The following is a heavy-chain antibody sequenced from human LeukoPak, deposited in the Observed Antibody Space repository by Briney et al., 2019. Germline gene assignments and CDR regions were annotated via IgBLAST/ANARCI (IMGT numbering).Heavy chain of an antibody. J-gene: IGHJ4*02. Sequence: PGGSLRLSCAASGFTFDDYAMHWVRQAPGKGLEWVSGISWNSGSIGYADSVKGRFTISRDNAKNSLYLQMNSLRAEDTAVYYCARDTKNWGQGTLVTVSS. CDR1: GFTFDDYA. CDR3: ARDTKN. V-gene: IGHV3-9*01. CDR2: ISWNSGSI.